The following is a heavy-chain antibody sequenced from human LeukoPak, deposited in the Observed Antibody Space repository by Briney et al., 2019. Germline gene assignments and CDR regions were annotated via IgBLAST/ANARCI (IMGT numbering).Heavy chain of an antibody. CDR1: GGTFSSYA. D-gene: IGHD3-10*01. J-gene: IGHJ6*04. Sequence: SVKVSCKASGGTFSSYAISWVRQAPGQGLEWIGGIIPIFGTANYAQKFQGRVTITADKSTSTAYMELSSLRSEDTAVYYCARVVLLWFGESTYYYYGMDVWGKGTTVTVSS. V-gene: IGHV1-69*06. CDR2: IIPIFGTA. CDR3: ARVVLLWFGESTYYYYGMDV.